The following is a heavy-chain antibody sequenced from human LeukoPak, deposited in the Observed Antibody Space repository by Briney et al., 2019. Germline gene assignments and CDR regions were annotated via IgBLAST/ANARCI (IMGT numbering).Heavy chain of an antibody. J-gene: IGHJ4*02. CDR1: GGSISSYY. Sequence: PSETLSLTCTVSGGSISSYYWSWIRQPPGKGLEWIGYIYYSGSTNYNPSLKSRVTISVDTSKNQFSLKLSSVTAADTAVYYCARVRDGYNYDYWGQGTLVTASS. D-gene: IGHD5-12*01. CDR3: ARVRDGYNYDY. V-gene: IGHV4-59*01. CDR2: IYYSGST.